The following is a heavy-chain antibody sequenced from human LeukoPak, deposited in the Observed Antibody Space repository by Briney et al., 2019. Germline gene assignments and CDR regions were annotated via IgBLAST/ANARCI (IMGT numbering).Heavy chain of an antibody. D-gene: IGHD4-11*01. Sequence: SETLSLTCTVSGGSISSYYWSWIRQPPGKGLEWIGYIYYSGSTNYNSSLKSRVTISVDTSKNQFSLKLSSVTAADTAVYYCARDFLLQSEGLFDYWGQGTLVTVSS. CDR3: ARDFLLQSEGLFDY. CDR1: GGSISSYY. CDR2: IYYSGST. V-gene: IGHV4-59*01. J-gene: IGHJ4*02.